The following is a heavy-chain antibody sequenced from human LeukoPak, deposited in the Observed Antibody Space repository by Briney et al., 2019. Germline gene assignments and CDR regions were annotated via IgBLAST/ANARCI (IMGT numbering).Heavy chain of an antibody. CDR1: GFTFSSYS. J-gene: IGHJ4*02. CDR2: ISSSSSTI. V-gene: IGHV3-48*01. D-gene: IGHD3-3*01. Sequence: GGSLRLSCAASGFTFSSYSMNWVRQAPGKGLEWVSYISSSSSTIYYADSVKGRFTISRDNAKNSLYLQMNSLRAEDTAVYYCARGVGVRFLEWLSHFDYWGQGTLVTVSS. CDR3: ARGVGVRFLEWLSHFDY.